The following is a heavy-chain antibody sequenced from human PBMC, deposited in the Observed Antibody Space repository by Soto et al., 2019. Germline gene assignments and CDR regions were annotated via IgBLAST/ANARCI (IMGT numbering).Heavy chain of an antibody. J-gene: IGHJ5*02. Sequence: SETLSLTCTVSGGSISSSNYYWGWVRQPPGKGLEWIGSISHSGRTYYNPSLRSRVTTSVDTSKNQFSLKLSSVTAADTAVYYCEFTGQDIPLIAAWGQGTPAPVYS. CDR2: ISHSGRT. D-gene: IGHD3-22*01. V-gene: IGHV4-39*01. CDR1: GGSISSSNYY. CDR3: EFTGQDIPLIAA.